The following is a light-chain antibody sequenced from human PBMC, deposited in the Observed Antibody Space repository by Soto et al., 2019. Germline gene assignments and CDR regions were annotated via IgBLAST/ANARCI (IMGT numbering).Light chain of an antibody. CDR2: DAS. J-gene: IGKJ1*01. CDR3: QHYDNWLGP. Sequence: EIVMTQSPATLSVSPGERATLSCRAGQSVSSNLAWYQQTPGQAPRLLIFDASTRATGIPARFSGSGSGTEFTLTISSLQSEDFAVYYCQHYDNWLGPFAQGTKVDIK. CDR1: QSVSSN. V-gene: IGKV3D-15*01.